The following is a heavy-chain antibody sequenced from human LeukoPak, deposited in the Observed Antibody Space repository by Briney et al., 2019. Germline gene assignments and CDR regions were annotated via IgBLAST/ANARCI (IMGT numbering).Heavy chain of an antibody. J-gene: IGHJ6*03. V-gene: IGHV1-2*06. D-gene: IGHD4-17*01. CDR2: INPNSGGT. Sequence: ASVKVSCKASGYTFTGYYMHWVRQAPGQGLEWMGRINPNSGGTNYAQKFQGRVTMTRDTSITTAYMELSRLRSDDTAVYYCAGAYGDGGYYMDVWGKGTTVTVSS. CDR3: AGAYGDGGYYMDV. CDR1: GYTFTGYY.